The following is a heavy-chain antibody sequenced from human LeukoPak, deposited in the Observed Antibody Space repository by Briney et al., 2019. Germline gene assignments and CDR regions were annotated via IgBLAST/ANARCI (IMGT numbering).Heavy chain of an antibody. CDR3: ARGLMMAVAGRGEFHY. V-gene: IGHV4-59*13. Sequence: SSETLSLTCTVCGGSISSYYWSWMRQPPGKGLEGIGYIYYSGSTNYNPSLNSRVTISVDTSKNQFSLKLSSVTAVDTAVYYCARGLMMAVAGRGEFHYWGQGTLVTVSS. J-gene: IGHJ4*02. CDR1: GGSISSYY. CDR2: IYYSGST. D-gene: IGHD6-13*01.